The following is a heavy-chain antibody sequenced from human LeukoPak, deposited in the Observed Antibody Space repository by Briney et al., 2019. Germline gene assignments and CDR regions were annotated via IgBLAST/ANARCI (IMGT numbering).Heavy chain of an antibody. V-gene: IGHV4-61*01. CDR1: GGSISSSSYY. CDR2: IYYSGST. D-gene: IGHD3-3*01. CDR3: ARDRSNYDFWSGYNAFDI. Sequence: SETLSLTCTVSGGSISSSSYYWSWIRQPPGKGLEWIGYIYYSGSTNYNPSLKSRVTISVDTSKNQFSLKLSSVTAADTAVYYCARDRSNYDFWSGYNAFDIWGQGTMVTVSS. J-gene: IGHJ3*02.